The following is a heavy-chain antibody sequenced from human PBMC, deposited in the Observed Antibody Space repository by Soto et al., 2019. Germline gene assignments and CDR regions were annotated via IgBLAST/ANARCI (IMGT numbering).Heavy chain of an antibody. CDR1: GGSISGYY. Sequence: SETLSLTCTVSGGSISGYYWSWVGQPPGKGLEWIGYIYYSGSTNYNPALQSRVTISVDTSKNQFSLKLSSVTAADTAVYYCAAIPSFHFWRGPGNCFHPWGQGTLVTVSS. D-gene: IGHD3-3*02. CDR2: IYYSGST. CDR3: AAIPSFHFWRGPGNCFHP. J-gene: IGHJ5*02. V-gene: IGHV4-59*01.